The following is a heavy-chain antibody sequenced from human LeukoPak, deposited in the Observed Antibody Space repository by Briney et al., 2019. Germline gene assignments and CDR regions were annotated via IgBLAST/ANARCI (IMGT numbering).Heavy chain of an antibody. CDR3: ACDDSSDYSGY. V-gene: IGHV1-69*04. CDR2: IIRILGIA. J-gene: IGHJ4*02. D-gene: IGHD3-22*01. CDR1: GCTFSSYA. Sequence: SVKVSCKASGCTFSSYAISWVRQAPGQGLEWMGRIIRILGIANYAQKFQGRVTITADKSTSTAYMELSSLRSEDTAVYYCACDDSSDYSGYWGQGTLVTVSS.